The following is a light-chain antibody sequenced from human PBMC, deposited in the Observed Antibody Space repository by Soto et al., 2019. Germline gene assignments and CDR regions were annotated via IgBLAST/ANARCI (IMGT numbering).Light chain of an antibody. CDR2: QVS. Sequence: QSVLTQPASVSGSPGQSITISCTGTNSDLGGYNYVSWYQHHPGKAPKLMIYQVSNRPSGVSNRFSGSKSGNTASLTISGLQAEDEADYYCCSYTSSSPYVFGTGTKLTVL. V-gene: IGLV2-14*01. CDR3: CSYTSSSPYV. J-gene: IGLJ1*01. CDR1: NSDLGGYNY.